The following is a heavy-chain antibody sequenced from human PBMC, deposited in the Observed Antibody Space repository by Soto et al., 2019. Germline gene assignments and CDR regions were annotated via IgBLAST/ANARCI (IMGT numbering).Heavy chain of an antibody. Sequence: SETLSLTCTVSGGSISSSSYYWGWIRQPPGKGLEWIGSIYYSGSTYYNPSLKSRVTISVDTSKNQFSLKLSSVTAADTAVYYCARLDLRVIAFDIWGQGTMVTVSS. J-gene: IGHJ3*02. D-gene: IGHD2-21*01. CDR2: IYYSGST. V-gene: IGHV4-39*01. CDR1: GGSISSSSYY. CDR3: ARLDLRVIAFDI.